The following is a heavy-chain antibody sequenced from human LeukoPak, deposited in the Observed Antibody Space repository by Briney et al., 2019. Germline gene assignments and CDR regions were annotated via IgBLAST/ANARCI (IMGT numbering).Heavy chain of an antibody. V-gene: IGHV3-53*01. CDR3: ASVYGSGSYYLYYYYYGMDV. J-gene: IGHJ6*02. CDR2: IYSGGST. D-gene: IGHD3-10*01. CDR1: GFTFSSYA. Sequence: GSLRLSCAASGFTFSSYALSWVRQAPGKGLEWVSVIYSGGSTYYADSVKGRFTISRDNSKNTLYLQMNSLRAEDTAVYYCASVYGSGSYYLYYYYYGMDVWGQGTTVTVSS.